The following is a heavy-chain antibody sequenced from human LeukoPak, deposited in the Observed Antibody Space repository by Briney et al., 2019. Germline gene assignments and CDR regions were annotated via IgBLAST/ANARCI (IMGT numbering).Heavy chain of an antibody. CDR2: INSDGSST. J-gene: IGHJ6*02. V-gene: IGHV3-74*01. Sequence: GGSLRLSCAASGFTFSYYWMHWVRQVPGKGLVWVSRINSDGSSTSYADSVKGRFTISRDNAKNTLYLQMNSLRAEDTAVYYCARDTFTDFWSGYFDYYYGMDVWGQGTTVAVSS. D-gene: IGHD3-3*01. CDR3: ARDTFTDFWSGYFDYYYGMDV. CDR1: GFTFSYYW.